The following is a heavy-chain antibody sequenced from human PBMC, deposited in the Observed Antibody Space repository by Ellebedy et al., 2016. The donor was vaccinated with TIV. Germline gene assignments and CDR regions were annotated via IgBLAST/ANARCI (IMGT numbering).Heavy chain of an antibody. CDR2: ISGDETKI. V-gene: IGHV3-74*01. D-gene: IGHD3-10*01. J-gene: IGHJ3*02. Sequence: PGGSLRLSCAASGFTFSSFWMHWVRQAPGKGLVWVSRISGDETKITYADSVKGRFTISRENAKNTLYLQMNSLRAEDTAVFYCARVTSRGAFDIWGQGTMVTVSS. CDR3: ARVTSRGAFDI. CDR1: GFTFSSFW.